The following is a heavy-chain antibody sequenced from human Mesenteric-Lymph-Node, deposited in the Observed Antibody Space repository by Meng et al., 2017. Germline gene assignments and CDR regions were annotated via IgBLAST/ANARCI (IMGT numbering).Heavy chain of an antibody. J-gene: IGHJ6*02. D-gene: IGHD2-15*01. CDR3: ARDPCSGGSCYLLYYYGMDV. CDR1: GFTFSSYW. Sequence: GESLKISCAASGFTFSSYWMHLFRQAPGKGLVWVSSINSNGSSTSYADSVKGRFTISRDNAKNTLYLQMNSLRAEDTAVYYCARDPCSGGSCYLLYYYGMDVCGQGTTVTVSS. V-gene: IGHV3-74*01. CDR2: INSNGSST.